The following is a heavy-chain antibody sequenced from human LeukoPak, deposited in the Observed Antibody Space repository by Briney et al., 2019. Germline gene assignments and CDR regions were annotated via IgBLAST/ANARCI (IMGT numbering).Heavy chain of an antibody. D-gene: IGHD6-6*01. V-gene: IGHV3-7*01. CDR2: IKQDGSQR. Sequence: GGSLRLSCTASGFTFSDCWMTWVRQAPGKGPEWVANIKQDGSQRYYVDSVRGRFTISRDNAKNSLFLQMNGLRAEDTAVYYCARRGGSSSRRSPIDYWGQGTLVTVSS. CDR3: ARRGGSSSRRSPIDY. CDR1: GFTFSDCW. J-gene: IGHJ4*02.